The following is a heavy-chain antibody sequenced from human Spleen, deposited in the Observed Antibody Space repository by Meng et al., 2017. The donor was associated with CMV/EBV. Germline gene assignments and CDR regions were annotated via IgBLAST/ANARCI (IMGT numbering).Heavy chain of an antibody. V-gene: IGHV3-9*01. CDR3: VKDKEVVPAAIGYYGMDV. CDR1: GFTFDEHA. D-gene: IGHD2-15*01. CDR2: IGWNSYNV. Sequence: SLKISCGTSGFTFDEHAMHWVRQAPGKGLEWVAGIGWNSYNVGYADSVKGRFTISRDNAKKSLYLQMHSMRAEDTALHFCVKDKEVVPAAIGYYGMDVWGLGTTVTVSS. J-gene: IGHJ6*02.